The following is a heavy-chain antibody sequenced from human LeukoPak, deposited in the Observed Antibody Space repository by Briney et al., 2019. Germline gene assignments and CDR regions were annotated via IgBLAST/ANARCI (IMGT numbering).Heavy chain of an antibody. CDR2: INHSGST. V-gene: IGHV4-34*01. J-gene: IGHJ4*02. CDR3: AREDIVVVVAALDY. CDR1: GGSFSGYY. D-gene: IGHD2-15*01. Sequence: PSETLSLTCAVYGGSFSGYYWSWIRQPPGKGLEWIGEINHSGSTNYNPSLKSRVTISVDTSKNQFSLKLSSVTAADTAVYYCAREDIVVVVAALDYWGQGALVTVSS.